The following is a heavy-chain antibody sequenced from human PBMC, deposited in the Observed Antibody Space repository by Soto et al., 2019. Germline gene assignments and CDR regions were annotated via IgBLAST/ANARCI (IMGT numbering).Heavy chain of an antibody. CDR1: GGSISSSSYY. J-gene: IGHJ4*02. V-gene: IGHV4-39*01. CDR3: ASHTPAISISDH. Sequence: PSETLSLTCTVSGGSISSSSYYWGWIRQPPGKGLEYIGTIYYSGSTYYNPSLKSRVTISVDTSKNQFSLKLSSVTAADTAVYYCASHTPAISISDHWGQGTLVTVSS. D-gene: IGHD2-15*01. CDR2: IYYSGST.